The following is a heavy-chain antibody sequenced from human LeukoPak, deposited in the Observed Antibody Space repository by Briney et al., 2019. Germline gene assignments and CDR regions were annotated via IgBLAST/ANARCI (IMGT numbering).Heavy chain of an antibody. CDR1: GFTFSSYS. V-gene: IGHV3-21*01. J-gene: IGHJ6*04. CDR2: ISGSSSHI. D-gene: IGHD3-10*02. CDR3: AELGITMIGGV. Sequence: PGGSLRLSCAASGFTFSSYSMNWVRQAPGKGLEWVSSISGSSSHIYYADSVKGRFTISRDNAKNSLYLQMNSLRAEDTAVYYCAELGITMIGGVWGKGTTVTISS.